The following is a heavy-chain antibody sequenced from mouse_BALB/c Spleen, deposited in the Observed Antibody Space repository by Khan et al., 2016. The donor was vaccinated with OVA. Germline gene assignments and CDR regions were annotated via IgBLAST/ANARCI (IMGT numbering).Heavy chain of an antibody. CDR1: GYTFTSYY. CDR2: INPNNGGS. D-gene: IGHD2-2*01. V-gene: IGHV1S81*02. Sequence: VQLQQSGAELVKPGASVKLSCKASGYTFTSYYMYWVKQRPGQGLEWIGEINPNNGGSTCNEKFKSKATLTVDKSSSTAYMQLSSLTSEDSAVYYCTRSGYGSFAYWGQGTLVTVSA. CDR3: TRSGYGSFAY. J-gene: IGHJ3*01.